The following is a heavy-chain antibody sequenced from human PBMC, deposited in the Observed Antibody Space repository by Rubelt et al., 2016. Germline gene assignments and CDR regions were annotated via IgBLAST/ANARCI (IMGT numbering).Heavy chain of an antibody. V-gene: IGHV4-39*07. J-gene: IGHJ2*01. CDR2: VYSSGRT. CDR1: GGSISSSSYY. Sequence: QLQLQESGPGLVKPSETLSLTCTVSGGSISSSSYYWAWIRQPPGKGLEWIGSVYSSGRTNYNPSLESRVTMLMDTSKNNFSLRLSSVTAADTAVYYCARDLSGWYFDLWGRGTLVTVFS. CDR3: ARDLSGWYFDL. D-gene: IGHD3-10*01.